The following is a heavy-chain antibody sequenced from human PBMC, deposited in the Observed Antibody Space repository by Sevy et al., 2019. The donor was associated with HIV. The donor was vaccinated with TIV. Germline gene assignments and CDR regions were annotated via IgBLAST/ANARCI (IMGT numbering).Heavy chain of an antibody. J-gene: IGHJ4*02. CDR3: AREGCTKPHDY. D-gene: IGHD2-8*01. Sequence: GGSLRLSCAASGFHFSIYSMSWVCQAPGKGLEWVSTLSFGCGKINYADSVKGRFTISRDNSKSSVYLQMNNMRVEDTAVYYCAREGCTKPHDYWGQRTLVTVSS. V-gene: IGHV3-23*01. CDR1: GFHFSIYS. CDR2: LSFGCGKI.